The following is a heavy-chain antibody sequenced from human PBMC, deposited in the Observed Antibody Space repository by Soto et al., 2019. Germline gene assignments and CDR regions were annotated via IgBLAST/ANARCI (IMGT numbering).Heavy chain of an antibody. CDR1: GGTFSSYA. J-gene: IGHJ3*02. CDR2: IIPIFGTA. CDR3: ARDLGYYDSSGYYSGPVSSFDI. D-gene: IGHD3-22*01. Sequence: SVKVSCKASGGTFSSYAISWVRQAPGQGLEWMGGIIPIFGTANYAQKFQGRVTITADESTSTAYMELSSLRSEDTAVYYCARDLGYYDSSGYYSGPVSSFDIWGQGTMVTVSS. V-gene: IGHV1-69*13.